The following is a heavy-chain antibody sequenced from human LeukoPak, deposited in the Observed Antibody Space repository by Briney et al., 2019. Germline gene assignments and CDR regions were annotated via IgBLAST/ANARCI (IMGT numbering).Heavy chain of an antibody. D-gene: IGHD3-3*01. V-gene: IGHV3-33*01. J-gene: IGHJ4*02. CDR2: IWYDGSNK. CDR1: GFTFSSYG. CDR3: ARDGSFWRGYPYYYDY. Sequence: PGGSLRLSCAASGFTFSSYGMHWVRQAPGKGLEWVAIIWYDGSNKYYADSVKGRFTISRDNSKNTLYLQVNSLRAEDTAVYYCARDGSFWRGYPYYYDYWGQGALVTVSS.